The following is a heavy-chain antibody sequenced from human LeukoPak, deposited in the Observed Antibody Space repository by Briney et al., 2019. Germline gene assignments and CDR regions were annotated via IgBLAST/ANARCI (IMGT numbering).Heavy chain of an antibody. CDR3: ASFKVGGPAFDN. D-gene: IGHD1-26*01. CDR1: GGSISSSSYC. V-gene: IGHV4-39*01. Sequence: SETLSLTCTVSGGSISSSSYCWGWIRQPPGKGLEWIGSIYYSGSTYYNPSLKSRVTISVDTSKNQFSLKLSSVTAADTAVYYCASFKVGGPAFDNWGQGNLVTVSS. J-gene: IGHJ4*02. CDR2: IYYSGST.